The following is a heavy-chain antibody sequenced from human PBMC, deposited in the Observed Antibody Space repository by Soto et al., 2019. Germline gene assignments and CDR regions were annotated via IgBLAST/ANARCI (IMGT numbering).Heavy chain of an antibody. J-gene: IGHJ4*02. CDR3: VRENWYYDY. CDR2: IFPKSGAT. CDR1: GYTFTDYY. V-gene: IGHV1-2*02. Sequence: ASVKVSFKASGYTFTDYYMHWVRQAPGQGLEWMGYIFPKSGATNYVQNFQGRVTMTRDTSITTVYMELSSLRSDDTAVYYCVRENWYYDYWGQGSLVTVSS. D-gene: IGHD1-7*01.